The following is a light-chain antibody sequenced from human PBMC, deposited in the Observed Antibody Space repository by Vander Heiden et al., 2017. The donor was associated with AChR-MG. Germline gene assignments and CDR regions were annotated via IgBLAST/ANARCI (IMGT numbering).Light chain of an antibody. CDR2: GAS. CDR1: QSDSSNF. CDR3: QRYGGSPRT. Sequence: VLTQSLGTLSFPPGERATLSCRASQSDSSNFLAWYQQKPGQAPRLLIYGASSRATGIPDRFSGSGSGTDFTLTISRLEPEDFAVYYCQRYGGSPRTFGEGTKVEI. V-gene: IGKV3-20*01. J-gene: IGKJ4*01.